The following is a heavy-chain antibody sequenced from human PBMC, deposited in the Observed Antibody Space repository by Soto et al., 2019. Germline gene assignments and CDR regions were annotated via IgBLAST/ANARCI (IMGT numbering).Heavy chain of an antibody. J-gene: IGHJ4*02. CDR1: GYTFTSYG. D-gene: IGHD6-19*01. CDR3: ARAGGQWRARSQLNY. CDR2: ISAYNGNT. V-gene: IGHV1-18*01. Sequence: QVQLVQSGAEVKKPGASVKVSCKASGYTFTSYGISWVRQAPGQGLEWMGWISAYNGNTNYAQKLQGRVTMTTDTYXXTAYMERRSLRSDDTAVYYCARAGGQWRARSQLNYWGQGTRVTVSS.